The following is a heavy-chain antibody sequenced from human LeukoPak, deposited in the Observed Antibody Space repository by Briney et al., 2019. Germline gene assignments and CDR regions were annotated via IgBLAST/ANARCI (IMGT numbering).Heavy chain of an antibody. CDR1: GYTFTSYD. CDR2: MNPNSGNT. V-gene: IGHV1-8*01. D-gene: IGHD3-22*01. J-gene: IGHJ4*02. CDR3: ARGVPTYYYDSSGYYPGY. Sequence: EASVTVSFKASGYTFTSYDINWVRQATGQGLEWMGWMNPNSGNTGYAQKFQGRVTMTRNTSISTAYMELSSLRSEDTAVYYCARGVPTYYYDSSGYYPGYWGQGTLVTVSS.